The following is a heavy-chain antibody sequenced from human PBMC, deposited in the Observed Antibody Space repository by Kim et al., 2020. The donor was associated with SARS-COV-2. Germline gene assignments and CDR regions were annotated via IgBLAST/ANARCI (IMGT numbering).Heavy chain of an antibody. CDR3: ARGARAFDI. CDR2: GMNE. J-gene: IGHJ3*02. V-gene: IGHV3-30*01. Sequence: GMNEYYAESVRGRFTISRDNSKNTLFLLMTNLKVEDTALYYCARGARAFDIWGQGTMVTVSS.